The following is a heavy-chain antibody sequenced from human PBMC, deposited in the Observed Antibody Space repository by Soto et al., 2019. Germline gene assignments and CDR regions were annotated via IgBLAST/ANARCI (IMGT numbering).Heavy chain of an antibody. Sequence: SVKGSCKASGGTFSSYAISWVRQAPVQGLEWMGGIIPIFGTANYAQKFQGRVTITADESTSTAYMELSSLRSEDTAVYYCARWGDILTGYYSSSGGAWFDPWGQGTLVTVYS. D-gene: IGHD3-9*01. CDR2: IIPIFGTA. V-gene: IGHV1-69*13. J-gene: IGHJ5*02. CDR1: GGTFSSYA. CDR3: ARWGDILTGYYSSSGGAWFDP.